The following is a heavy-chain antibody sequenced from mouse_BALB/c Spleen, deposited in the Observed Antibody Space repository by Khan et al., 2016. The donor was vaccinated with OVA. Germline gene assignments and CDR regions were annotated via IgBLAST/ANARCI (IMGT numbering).Heavy chain of an antibody. CDR1: GYAFTNYL. Sequence: VQLQESGAELVRPGTSVKVSCKASGYAFTNYLIEWVKQRPGQGLEWIGVINPGSGGTNYNEKFKDKATLTADKSYSTAYMQLSSLTSDDSAVYVCSRSGYGFGAYWGPGTLVTVSA. D-gene: IGHD3-2*02. CDR2: INPGSGGT. CDR3: SRSGYGFGAY. V-gene: IGHV1-54*01. J-gene: IGHJ3*01.